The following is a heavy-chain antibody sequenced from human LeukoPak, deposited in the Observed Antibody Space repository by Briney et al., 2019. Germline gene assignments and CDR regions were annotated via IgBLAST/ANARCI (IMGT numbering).Heavy chain of an antibody. D-gene: IGHD2-15*01. CDR1: GGSISSYY. CDR2: IYYSGST. CDR3: AREEYCSGGSCYLAFDI. Sequence: SETLSLTCTVSGGSISSYYWSWIRQPPGKGPEWIGYIYYSGSTNYNPSLKSRVTISVDTSKNQFSLKLSSVTAADTAVYYCAREEYCSGGSCYLAFDIWGQGTMVTVSS. J-gene: IGHJ3*02. V-gene: IGHV4-59*01.